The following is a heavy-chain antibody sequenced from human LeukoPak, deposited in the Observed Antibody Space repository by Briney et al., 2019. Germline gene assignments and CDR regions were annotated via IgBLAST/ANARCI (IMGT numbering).Heavy chain of an antibody. CDR3: ARGGSYGDQARDNWFDP. D-gene: IGHD4-17*01. V-gene: IGHV1-2*06. CDR1: GYTFTGYY. J-gene: IGHJ5*02. Sequence: ASVKVSCKASGYTFTGYYMHRVRQAPGQGLEWMGRINPNSGGTNYAQKFQGRVTMTRDTSIGTAYMELSRLRSDDTAVYYCARGGSYGDQARDNWFDPWGQGTLVTVSS. CDR2: INPNSGGT.